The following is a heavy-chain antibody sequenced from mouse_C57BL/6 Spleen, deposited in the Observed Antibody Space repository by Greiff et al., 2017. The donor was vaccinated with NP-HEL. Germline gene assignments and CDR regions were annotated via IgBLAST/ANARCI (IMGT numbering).Heavy chain of an antibody. CDR2: IYPSDSET. J-gene: IGHJ2*01. D-gene: IGHD4-1*01. CDR3: ARSELGPNYFDY. Sequence: VQLQQPGAELVRPGSSVKLSCKASGYTFTSYWMDWVKQRPGQGLEWIGNIYPSDSETHYNQKFKDKATLTVDKSSSTAYMQLSSLTSEDSAVYYCARSELGPNYFDYWGQGTTLTVSS. CDR1: GYTFTSYW. V-gene: IGHV1-61*01.